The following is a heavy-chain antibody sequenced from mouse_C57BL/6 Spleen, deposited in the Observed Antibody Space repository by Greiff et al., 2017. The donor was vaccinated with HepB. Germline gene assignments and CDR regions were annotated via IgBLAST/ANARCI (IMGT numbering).Heavy chain of an antibody. CDR3: AKGGDYDGDAMDY. V-gene: IGHV2-5*01. J-gene: IGHJ4*01. Sequence: QVQLQQSGPGLVQPSQSLSITCTVSGFSLTSYGVHWVRQSPGKGLEWLGVIWRGGSTDYNAAFMSRLSITKDNSKSQVFFKMNSLQADDTAIYYCAKGGDYDGDAMDYWGQGTSVTVSS. D-gene: IGHD2-4*01. CDR2: IWRGGST. CDR1: GFSLTSYG.